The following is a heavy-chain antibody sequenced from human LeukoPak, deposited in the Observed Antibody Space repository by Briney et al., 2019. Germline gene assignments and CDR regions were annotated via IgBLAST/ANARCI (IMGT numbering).Heavy chain of an antibody. CDR3: ARHRYYFDY. CDR2: IYYSGST. Sequence: SETLSLTCTVYGGSISSSSYYWGWIRQPPGKGLEWIGSIYYSGSTYYNPSLKSRVTISVDTSKNQFSLKLNSVTAADTAVYYCARHRYYFDYWGQGTLVTVSS. CDR1: GGSISSSSYY. J-gene: IGHJ4*02. V-gene: IGHV4-39*01.